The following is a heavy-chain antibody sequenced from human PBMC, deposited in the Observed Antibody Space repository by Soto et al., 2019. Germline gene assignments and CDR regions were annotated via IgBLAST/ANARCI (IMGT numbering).Heavy chain of an antibody. CDR2: IIPIYGTT. J-gene: IGHJ6*02. V-gene: IGHV1-69*18. CDR1: GGTFSTYA. CDR3: ARVQGPDCSGGSCYYYYGMDV. D-gene: IGHD2-15*01. Sequence: QVQLVQSGAEVKKPGSSVKVSCKTSGGTFSTYAISWVRQAPGQGLEWMGMIIPIYGTTNYAQKFQGRVTITADESTNTAYMELTSLRSEDTAVYYCARVQGPDCSGGSCYYYYGMDVWGQGTTVTVSS.